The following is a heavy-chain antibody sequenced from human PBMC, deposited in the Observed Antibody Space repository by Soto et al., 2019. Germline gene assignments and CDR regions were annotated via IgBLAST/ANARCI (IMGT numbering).Heavy chain of an antibody. CDR1: GGTFSSYA. Sequence: VKVSCKASGGTFSSYAISWVRQAPGQGLEWMGGIIPIFVTANYAQKFQGRVTITADESTSTAYMELSSLRSEDTAVYYCARDLGGYCSSTSCTYYYYGMDVWGQGTTVTVSS. V-gene: IGHV1-69*01. CDR2: IIPIFVTA. J-gene: IGHJ6*02. D-gene: IGHD2-2*01. CDR3: ARDLGGYCSSTSCTYYYYGMDV.